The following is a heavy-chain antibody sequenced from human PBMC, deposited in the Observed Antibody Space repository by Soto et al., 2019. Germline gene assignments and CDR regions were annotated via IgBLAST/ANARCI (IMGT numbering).Heavy chain of an antibody. CDR3: ARQPIAIAAADY. V-gene: IGHV4-59*08. Sequence: TSETLSLTCTVSGGSISSYYWSWIRQPPGKGLEWIGYIYYSGSTNYNPSLKSRVTISVDTSKNQFSLKLSSVTAADTAVYYCARQPIAIAAADYWGQGTLVTVSS. CDR2: IYYSGST. CDR1: GGSISSYY. J-gene: IGHJ4*02. D-gene: IGHD6-13*01.